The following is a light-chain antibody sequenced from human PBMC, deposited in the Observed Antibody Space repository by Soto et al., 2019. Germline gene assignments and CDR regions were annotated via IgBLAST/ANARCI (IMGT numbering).Light chain of an antibody. CDR3: SSYTSINTLV. Sequence: QSVLTQPASVSGSPGQSITISCTGTSSDVGGYNHVSWYQIHPGKAPKLIIYEVTSRPSGVSYRFSASKSGNTASLTISGLQAEDAAHYYCSSYTSINTLVFGIGTKVTVL. V-gene: IGLV2-14*01. J-gene: IGLJ1*01. CDR1: SSDVGGYNH. CDR2: EVT.